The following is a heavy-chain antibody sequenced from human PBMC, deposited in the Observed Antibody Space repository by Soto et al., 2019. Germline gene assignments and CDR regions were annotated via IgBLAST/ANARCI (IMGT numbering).Heavy chain of an antibody. J-gene: IGHJ4*02. CDR1: GGSFSGYY. CDR2: INHSGST. D-gene: IGHD2-15*01. V-gene: IGHV4-34*01. Sequence: PSETLSLTCAVYGGSFSGYYWSWIRQPPGKGLEWIEEINHSGSTNYNPSLKSQVTISVDTSKNQFSLKLSSVTAADTAVYYCARGNVVVAALDYWGQGTLVTVSS. CDR3: ARGNVVVAALDY.